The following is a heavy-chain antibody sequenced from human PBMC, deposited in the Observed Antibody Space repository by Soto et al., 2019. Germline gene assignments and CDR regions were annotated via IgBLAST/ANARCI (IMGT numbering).Heavy chain of an antibody. CDR2: LNPSSGST. J-gene: IGHJ4*02. V-gene: IGHV1-46*02. Sequence: GASVKVSWKASGYTFNNYYIHWVRQAPGQGLEWMGILNPSSGSTKFAQRLQGRVTLTRDTSTTTVYVELSSLRSEDTAVYYCARLLAPYCGGDCFSGFDYWGQGTQVTVSS. CDR1: GYTFNNYY. D-gene: IGHD2-21*02. CDR3: ARLLAPYCGGDCFSGFDY.